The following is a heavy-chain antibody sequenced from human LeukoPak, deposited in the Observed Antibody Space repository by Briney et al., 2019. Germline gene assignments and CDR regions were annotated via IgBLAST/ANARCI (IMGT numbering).Heavy chain of an antibody. CDR1: GFTFSFYA. Sequence: GGSLRLSCAASGFTFSFYAMSWVRQAPGKGLEWVSVIYSGGSTYYADSVRGRFTISRDNAQNSLYLQMNSLRGEDTAVYYCARGGAARPDYWGQGTLVTVSS. J-gene: IGHJ4*02. CDR3: ARGGAARPDY. D-gene: IGHD6-6*01. V-gene: IGHV3-23*03. CDR2: IYSGGST.